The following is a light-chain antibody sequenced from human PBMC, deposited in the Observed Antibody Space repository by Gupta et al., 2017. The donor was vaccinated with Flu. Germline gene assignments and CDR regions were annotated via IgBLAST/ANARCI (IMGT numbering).Light chain of an antibody. Sequence: DIQMTQSPSTLSASVGDRVTITCRASQSISSWLAWYQQKPGKAPKLLIYKASSLESGVPSRCSGSGSGTEFTLTISSRQPDDFATYYCQQYNSYSGSFGQGTKLEIK. CDR3: QQYNSYSGS. CDR1: QSISSW. V-gene: IGKV1-5*03. CDR2: KAS. J-gene: IGKJ2*03.